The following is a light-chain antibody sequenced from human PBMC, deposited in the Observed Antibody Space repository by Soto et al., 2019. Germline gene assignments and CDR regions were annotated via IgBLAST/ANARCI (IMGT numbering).Light chain of an antibody. Sequence: EIVMTQSPATLSVSPGERATLSCRASQSISRSYLAWYQQKPGQAPRLLIYGASTRATGIPARFSGSGSGTEFTLTISNLQSEDFAVYYCQQYNNWPPLTFGGGTKVEIK. CDR1: QSISRSY. J-gene: IGKJ4*01. CDR2: GAS. CDR3: QQYNNWPPLT. V-gene: IGKV3-15*01.